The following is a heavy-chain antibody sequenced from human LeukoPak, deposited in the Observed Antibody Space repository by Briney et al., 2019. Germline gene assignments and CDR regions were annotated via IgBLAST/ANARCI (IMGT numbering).Heavy chain of an antibody. CDR2: INQGGSEK. CDR1: GFTFRSHW. V-gene: IGHV3-7*01. CDR3: ARDHVVDGLVFDY. J-gene: IGHJ4*02. Sequence: PGGSLRLSCAASGFTFRSHWMSWVRQAPGKGLELVANINQGGSEKYYVDSVKGRFTISRDNAKNSLFLQMNSLRAEDTATYYCARDHVVDGLVFDYWGQGTLVTVSS. D-gene: IGHD2-15*01.